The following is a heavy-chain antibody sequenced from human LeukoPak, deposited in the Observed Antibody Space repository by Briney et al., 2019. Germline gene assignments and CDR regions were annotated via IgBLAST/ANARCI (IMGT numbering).Heavy chain of an antibody. CDR1: GFTFSSYA. CDR3: AKEPGGSGWYYFDY. Sequence: PGGSLRLSCAASGFTFSSYAMSWVRQAPGKGREWVSLISGSGGSTYYADSVKGRFTISRDSSKNTVYLQMNSLRAEDTAVYYCAKEPGGSGWYYFDYWGQGNLVTVSS. V-gene: IGHV3-23*01. J-gene: IGHJ4*02. D-gene: IGHD6-19*01. CDR2: ISGSGGST.